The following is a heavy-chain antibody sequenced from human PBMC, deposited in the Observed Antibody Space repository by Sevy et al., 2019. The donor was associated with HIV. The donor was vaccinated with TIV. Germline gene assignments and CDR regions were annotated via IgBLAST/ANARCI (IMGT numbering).Heavy chain of an antibody. J-gene: IGHJ4*02. Sequence: GGSLRLSCAASGFTFSSYGMHWVRQAPGKGLEWVAVISYDGSNKYYADSVKGRFTISRDNSKNTLYLQMNSLRAEDTAVYYCAKAPTGGWELLHYWGQGTLVTVSS. CDR1: GFTFSSYG. D-gene: IGHD1-26*01. CDR3: AKAPTGGWELLHY. CDR2: ISYDGSNK. V-gene: IGHV3-30*18.